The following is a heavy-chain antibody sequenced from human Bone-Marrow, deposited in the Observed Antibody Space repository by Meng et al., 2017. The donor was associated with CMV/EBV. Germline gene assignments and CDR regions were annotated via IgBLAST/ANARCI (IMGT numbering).Heavy chain of an antibody. CDR3: ARGGLNVDTAMVTSPYYCGMDV. D-gene: IGHD5-18*01. CDR1: YY. J-gene: IGHJ6*02. CDR2: IYYSGST. Sequence: YYWTWIRQPPGKGLEWIGYIYYSGSTNYNPSLKSRVTISIDMSKNQFSLKLSSVTAADTAVYYCARGGLNVDTAMVTSPYYCGMDVWGQGTTVTVSS. V-gene: IGHV4-61*06.